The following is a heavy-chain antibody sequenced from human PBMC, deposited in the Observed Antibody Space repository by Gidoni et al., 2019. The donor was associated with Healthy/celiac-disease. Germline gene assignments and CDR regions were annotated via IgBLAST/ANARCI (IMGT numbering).Heavy chain of an antibody. V-gene: IGHV3-23*01. J-gene: IGHJ4*02. D-gene: IGHD6-19*01. CDR1: GFTFSSYA. CDR3: AKGRAVAGNEDY. Sequence: VQLLESGGGLVQPGGSLRISCAAVGFTFSSYAMSWVRQAPGKGLEWVSDISGSGGSTYYADSVKVRFTISRDNSKNTLYLQMNSLRAEDTAVYYCAKGRAVAGNEDYWGQGTLVTVSS. CDR2: ISGSGGST.